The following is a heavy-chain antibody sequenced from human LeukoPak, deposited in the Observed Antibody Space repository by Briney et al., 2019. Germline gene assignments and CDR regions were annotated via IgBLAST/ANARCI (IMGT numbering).Heavy chain of an antibody. Sequence: ASETLSLTCTVSGDSISSTTYYWAWIRQPPGKGLEWIGRIHYSGSTYYNPSLKSRVAISVDTSKNQFSLQLSSVTAADTAVYYRARRGMAAAGTFDPWGQGILVTVSS. CDR1: GDSISSTTYY. V-gene: IGHV4-39*01. D-gene: IGHD6-13*01. CDR3: ARRGMAAAGTFDP. CDR2: IHYSGST. J-gene: IGHJ5*02.